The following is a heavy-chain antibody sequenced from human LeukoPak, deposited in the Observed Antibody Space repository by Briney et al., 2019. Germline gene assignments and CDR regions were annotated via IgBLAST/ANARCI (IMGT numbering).Heavy chain of an antibody. J-gene: IGHJ4*02. CDR2: INPNSGGT. CDR3: ARGHCSSTSCYYYFDY. D-gene: IGHD2-2*01. Sequence: ASVKLSFTASGYTFTGYYMHWVRQAPGQGLEWMGWINPNSGGTNYPQKFQGRVTMTRDTSISTAYMELSRLRSDDTAVYYCARGHCSSTSCYYYFDYWGQGTLVTVSS. V-gene: IGHV1-2*02. CDR1: GYTFTGYY.